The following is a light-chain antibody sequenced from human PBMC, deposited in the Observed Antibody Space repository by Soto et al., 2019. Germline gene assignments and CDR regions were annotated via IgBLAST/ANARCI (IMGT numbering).Light chain of an antibody. CDR3: QQYKSYSAHGLT. CDR2: DAS. Sequence: DIQMAQSPSALFASIGDRVPVTCRASQPIFTSLAWYQQKPGKAPKLLIYDASVLQTGVPSRFSGFSSGTDFTLTISGLQPDDFATYFCQQYKSYSAHGLTFGGGTKVGIK. V-gene: IGKV1-5*01. CDR1: QPIFTS. J-gene: IGKJ4*01.